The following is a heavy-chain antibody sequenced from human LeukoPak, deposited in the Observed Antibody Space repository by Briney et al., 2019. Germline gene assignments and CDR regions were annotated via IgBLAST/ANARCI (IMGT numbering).Heavy chain of an antibody. CDR2: IMPLFGTA. CDR1: GGTFNNSA. CDR3: VRDVHGDYGPGWFDS. D-gene: IGHD4-17*01. Sequence: ASVKVSCKTSGGTFNNSAISCVRQAPGQGLEWLGGIMPLFGTAGYAQKFQGRVTITKDESTRTVYLELTSLTSDDTAVYYFVRDVHGDYGPGWFDSRGQGTIVSVSS. J-gene: IGHJ5*01. V-gene: IGHV1-69*05.